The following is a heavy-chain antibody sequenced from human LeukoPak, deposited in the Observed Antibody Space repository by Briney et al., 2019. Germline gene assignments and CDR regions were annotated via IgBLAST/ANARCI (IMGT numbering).Heavy chain of an antibody. CDR3: ARHASGGTFPLDV. V-gene: IGHV4-4*09. J-gene: IGHJ6*04. Sequence: SETLSLTCTGSDGSINNFYWSWIRQPPGKGLEWIGYVYSSGNTNYNPSLKSRIIVSVDTSKNQFSLKLSSVTAADTAVYYCARHASGGTFPLDVWGKGTTVTVSS. CDR1: DGSINNFY. CDR2: VYSSGNT. D-gene: IGHD1-26*01.